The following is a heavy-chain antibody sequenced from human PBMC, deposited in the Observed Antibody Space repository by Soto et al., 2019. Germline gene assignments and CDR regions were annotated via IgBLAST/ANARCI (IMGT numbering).Heavy chain of an antibody. D-gene: IGHD2-15*01. CDR3: AVGYCSGGSCYAYYFDY. CDR1: GGTFSSYA. J-gene: IGHJ4*02. V-gene: IGHV1-69*12. CDR2: IIPIFGTA. Sequence: QVQLVQSGAEVKKPGSSVKVSCKASGGTFSSYAISWVRQAPGQGLEWMGGIIPIFGTANYAQKFQGRVTITADESTSTAYMELSSLRSEDTAVYYGAVGYCSGGSCYAYYFDYWGQGTLVTVSS.